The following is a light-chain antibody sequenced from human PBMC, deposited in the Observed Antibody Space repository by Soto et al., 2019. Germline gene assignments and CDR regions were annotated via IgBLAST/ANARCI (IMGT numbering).Light chain of an antibody. Sequence: EIVLTQSPGTLSLSPGDRATLSCRASQSVSSSYLAWYQQKPGQAPRLLIYGASIRATGIPDMFSGSGSGTDFTLTISRLEPEDFAVYYCQQYHYSPPWTFGQGTTVAIK. CDR2: GAS. J-gene: IGKJ1*01. V-gene: IGKV3-20*01. CDR1: QSVSSSY. CDR3: QQYHYSPPWT.